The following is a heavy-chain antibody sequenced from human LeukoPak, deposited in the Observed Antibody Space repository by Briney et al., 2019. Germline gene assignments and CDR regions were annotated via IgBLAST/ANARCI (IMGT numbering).Heavy chain of an antibody. CDR2: INHSGST. CDR1: GGSFTGYY. J-gene: IGHJ4*02. D-gene: IGHD3-10*01. V-gene: IGHV4-34*01. CDR3: TRVSGGGSGSPFDY. Sequence: SETLSLTCAVYGGSFTGYYWTWIRQPPGKGLEWIGEINHSGSTNYNPSLKSRVTISVDTSKKQFFLRLSFVTAADTAVYYCTRVSGGGSGSPFDYWGQGTLVTVSS.